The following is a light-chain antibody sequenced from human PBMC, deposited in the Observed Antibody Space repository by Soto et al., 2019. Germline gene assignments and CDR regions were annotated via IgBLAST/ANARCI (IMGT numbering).Light chain of an antibody. CDR3: SSYTSSSTPVL. J-gene: IGLJ2*01. V-gene: IGLV2-14*01. CDR2: DVS. CDR1: SSDVGGYNY. Sequence: QSALTQPASVTGSPGQSITISCTGTSSDVGGYNYVSWYQQNPGKAPKLMIYDVSNRPSGVSNRFSGSKSGNTASLTISGLLAEDDADYYCSSYTSSSTPVLFGGGTKLTVL.